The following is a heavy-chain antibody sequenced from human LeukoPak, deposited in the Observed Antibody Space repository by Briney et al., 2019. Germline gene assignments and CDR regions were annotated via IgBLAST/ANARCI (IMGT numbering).Heavy chain of an antibody. CDR3: ARLVYDTSDYYYFDH. D-gene: IGHD3-22*01. J-gene: IGHJ4*02. CDR1: TGAMPTYY. Sequence: SSETLSLTCTGSTGAMPTYYWSWIRQPPGKGLEWIGFIWDSGITNYNPSLKSRITISADTSKNQFSLKLSSVTAAGTAVYYCARLVYDTSDYYYFDHWGQGTLVTVSS. V-gene: IGHV4-59*08. CDR2: IWDSGIT.